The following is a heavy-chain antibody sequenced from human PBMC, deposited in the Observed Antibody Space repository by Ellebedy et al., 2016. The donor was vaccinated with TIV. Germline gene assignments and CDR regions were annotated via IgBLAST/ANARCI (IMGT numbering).Heavy chain of an antibody. V-gene: IGHV4-4*07. CDR1: GGSISSYY. Sequence: MPGGSLRLSCTVSGGSISSYYWSWIRQPAGKGLEWIGRISTSGSTNYNPSLKSRVTMSVDTSKNQFSLKLSSVTAADTAVYYCARGEVTLYYYGMDVWGQGTTVTVSS. CDR2: ISTSGST. J-gene: IGHJ6*02. CDR3: ARGEVTLYYYGMDV.